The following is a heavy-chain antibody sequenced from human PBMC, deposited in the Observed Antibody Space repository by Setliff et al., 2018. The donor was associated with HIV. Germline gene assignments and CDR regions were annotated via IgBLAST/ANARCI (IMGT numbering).Heavy chain of an antibody. J-gene: IGHJ4*02. CDR2: ISTYNGNT. CDR3: ARGGVAVGDMTPSDY. D-gene: IGHD6-19*01. CDR1: GYTFTSYG. V-gene: IGHV1-18*01. Sequence: ASVKVSCKASGYTFTSYGITRVRQAPGQGLEWLGWISTYNGNTNYAQKFQGRVTMTTDTSTSTAYMDLRSLRSDDTAVYYCARGGVAVGDMTPSDYWGQGTLVTVSS.